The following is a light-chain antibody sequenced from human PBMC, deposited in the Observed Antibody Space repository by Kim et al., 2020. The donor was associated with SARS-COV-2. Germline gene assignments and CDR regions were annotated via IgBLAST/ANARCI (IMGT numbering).Light chain of an antibody. J-gene: IGLJ1*01. Sequence: QSVLTQPPSASGTPGQSVTISCSGSSSNIGHYTVNWYQQLPGKAPTILIYTNNRRPAGVPDRFSGSKSGTSASLAIGGLQTEDEADYYCVAWDESLNVGVFGTGTRVTVL. CDR3: VAWDESLNVGV. CDR2: TNN. V-gene: IGLV1-44*01. CDR1: SSNIGHYT.